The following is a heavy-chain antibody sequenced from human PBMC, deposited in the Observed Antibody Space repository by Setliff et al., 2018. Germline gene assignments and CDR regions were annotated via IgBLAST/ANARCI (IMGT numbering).Heavy chain of an antibody. J-gene: IGHJ6*04. Sequence: SETLSLTCTVSGGSIRNYYWSWIRQPPGKGLEWIGYIYYSGNTNYNPSLKSRVTISVDTSKNQFSLQLSSVTAADTAVYYCARDGLGAFSLRSMDVWGKGTTVTVSS. CDR1: GGSIRNYY. D-gene: IGHD3-3*02. CDR3: ARDGLGAFSLRSMDV. CDR2: IYYSGNT. V-gene: IGHV4-59*01.